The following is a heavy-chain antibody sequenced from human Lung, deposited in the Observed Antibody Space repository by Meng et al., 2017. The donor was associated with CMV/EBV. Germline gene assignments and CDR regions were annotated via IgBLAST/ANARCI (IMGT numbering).Heavy chain of an antibody. CDR1: GFAFDTYG. J-gene: IGHJ4*02. CDR2: IRHDASNK. CDR3: AKDQLLFGGPNAYFDD. Sequence: GGSLRLXXAASGFAFDTYGMHWVCQAPGKRLEWVAFIRHDASNKFYGDSVRGRFTISRDNSKNTLYLQMNSLRAEETAMYYCAKDQLLFGGPNAYFDDWGQGTLVT. V-gene: IGHV3-30*02. D-gene: IGHD3-16*01.